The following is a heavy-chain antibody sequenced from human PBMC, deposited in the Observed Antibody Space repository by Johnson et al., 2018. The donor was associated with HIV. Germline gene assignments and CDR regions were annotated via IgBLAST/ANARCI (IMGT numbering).Heavy chain of an antibody. J-gene: IGHJ3*02. CDR3: AKPMQLGRLDAFDI. CDR1: GFTFSSYD. Sequence: VQLVESGGGVVQPGRSLRLSCAASGFTFSSYDMHWVRQATGKGLEWVSVIYSGGSTYYADSVKGRFTISRDNSKNTLYLQMNSLRAEDTAVYYCAKPMQLGRLDAFDIWGQGTMVTVSS. CDR2: IYSGGST. V-gene: IGHV3-66*01. D-gene: IGHD6-6*01.